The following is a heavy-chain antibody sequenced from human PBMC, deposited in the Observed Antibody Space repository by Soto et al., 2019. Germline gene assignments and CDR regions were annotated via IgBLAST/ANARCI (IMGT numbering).Heavy chain of an antibody. V-gene: IGHV4-30-4*01. CDR2: IYYSGST. CDR1: GCSISNYY. Sequence: PSETLSLTCTVSGCSISNYYWSWIRQPPGKGLEWIGYIYYSGSTYYNPSLKSRVTISVDTSKNQFSLKLSSVTAADTAVYYCARAQGSGFLVSWGQGTLVTVSS. J-gene: IGHJ4*02. CDR3: ARAQGSGFLVS. D-gene: IGHD3-10*01.